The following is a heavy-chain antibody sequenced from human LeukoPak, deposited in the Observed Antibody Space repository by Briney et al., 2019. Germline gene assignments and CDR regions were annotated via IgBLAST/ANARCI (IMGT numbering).Heavy chain of an antibody. CDR2: ILSKTDGGTT. Sequence: GGSLRLSCAASGFTFSNAWLSWVRQAPGKGLEWDGRILSKTDGGTTDYAAPVRGRFTISRDDSENTLYLEMNSLKTEDTAVYYCTTYLSIWGQGTLVTVSS. CDR1: GFTFSNAW. J-gene: IGHJ4*02. V-gene: IGHV3-15*01. CDR3: TTYLSI.